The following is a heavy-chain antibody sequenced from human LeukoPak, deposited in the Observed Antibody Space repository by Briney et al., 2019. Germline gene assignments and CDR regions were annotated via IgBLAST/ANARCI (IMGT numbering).Heavy chain of an antibody. CDR2: IYHSGST. CDR3: ARAQRVEEVPGHWFAP. CDR1: GYSISSGYY. D-gene: IGHD1-1*01. J-gene: IGHJ5*02. V-gene: IGHV4-38-2*02. Sequence: PSETLSLTCTVSGYSISSGYYWGWIRQAPGTGLEWIGNIYHSGSTDYNPSLKSRVTISVDPSKNQFSLKLSSVTAADTAVYYWARAQRVEEVPGHWFAPGARGP.